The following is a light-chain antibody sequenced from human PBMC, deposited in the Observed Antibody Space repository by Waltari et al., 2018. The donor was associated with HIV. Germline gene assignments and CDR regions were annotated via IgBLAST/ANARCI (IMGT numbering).Light chain of an antibody. V-gene: IGLV3-1*01. CDR3: QAWDSSTAV. Sequence: SYDLTQPPSVSVSPGQTANITCSGDNLGHKYACWYQQKPGQSPVMVIDQDSKRPSGIPERFSGSNSGNTATLNISGTQAMDEADYCCQAWDSSTAVFGGGTKLTVL. CDR1: NLGHKY. CDR2: QDS. J-gene: IGLJ2*01.